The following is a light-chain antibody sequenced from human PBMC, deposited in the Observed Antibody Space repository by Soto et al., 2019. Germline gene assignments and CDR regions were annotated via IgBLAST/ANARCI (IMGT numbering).Light chain of an antibody. Sequence: EIVMTQSPATLSVSPGGRATLSCRASQSISDTLAWYQQKPGQAPRLLIHGASTRATGFPARFSGSGSGTDFTLTISSLQSEDFAVYYCQQYYTSPSFGGGTKVEIK. CDR2: GAS. V-gene: IGKV3-15*01. CDR1: QSISDT. CDR3: QQYYTSPS. J-gene: IGKJ4*01.